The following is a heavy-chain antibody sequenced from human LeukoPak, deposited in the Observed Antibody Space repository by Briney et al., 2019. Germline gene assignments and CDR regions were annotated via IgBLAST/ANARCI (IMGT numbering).Heavy chain of an antibody. CDR1: GFTISSYA. V-gene: IGHV3-23*01. D-gene: IGHD3-22*01. CDR3: AKGWDSSGYWGDAFDI. J-gene: IGHJ3*02. CDR2: ISGSGGTT. Sequence: GGSLRLSCAGSGFTISSYAMSWVRQPPGRGLEWVSAISGSGGTTYYADSVKGRFTISRDNSKSTLYLQMNRLRAEDTAVYYCAKGWDSSGYWGDAFDISGQGTMVTVSS.